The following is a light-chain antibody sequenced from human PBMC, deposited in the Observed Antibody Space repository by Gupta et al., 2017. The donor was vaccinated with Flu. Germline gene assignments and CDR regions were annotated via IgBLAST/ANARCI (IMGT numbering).Light chain of an antibody. V-gene: IGKV3-15*01. CDR1: QSVSSN. J-gene: IGKJ1*01. Sequence: EIVMTQSPATLSVSPGERATLSCRASQSVSSNLAWYQQKPGQAPRLLIYGASTRATGIPARFSGSGSGTEFTLTISSLQSEDFAVYYLQQDNNLPTFGQGTKVEIK. CDR3: QQDNNLPT. CDR2: GAS.